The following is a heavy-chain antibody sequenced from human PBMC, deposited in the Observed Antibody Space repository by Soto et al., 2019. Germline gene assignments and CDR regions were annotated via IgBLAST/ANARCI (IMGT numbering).Heavy chain of an antibody. V-gene: IGHV4-59*01. CDR2: IYYSGST. CDR1: GGSISSYY. D-gene: IGHD6-13*01. Sequence: PSETLSLTCTVSGGSISSYYWSWIRQPPGKGLEWIGYIYYSGSTNYNPSLKSRVTISVDTSKNQYSLKLSSVTAADTVVYYCAREAPHSSSWYVYFDYWGQGTLVTVSS. CDR3: AREAPHSSSWYVYFDY. J-gene: IGHJ4*02.